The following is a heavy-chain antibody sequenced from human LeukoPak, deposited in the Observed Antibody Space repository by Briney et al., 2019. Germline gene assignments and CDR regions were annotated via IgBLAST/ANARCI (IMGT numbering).Heavy chain of an antibody. V-gene: IGHV1-2*02. D-gene: IGHD2-2*01. CDR1: GYTFTGYY. Sequence: ASVKVSCKASGYTFTGYYMHWVRQAPGQGLEWMGWINPNSGGTNYAQKFQGRVTMTRDTSISTAYMELSRLRSDDTAVYYCAIAPAGTKYYYYGMDVWGQGTTVTVSS. J-gene: IGHJ6*02. CDR2: INPNSGGT. CDR3: AIAPAGTKYYYYGMDV.